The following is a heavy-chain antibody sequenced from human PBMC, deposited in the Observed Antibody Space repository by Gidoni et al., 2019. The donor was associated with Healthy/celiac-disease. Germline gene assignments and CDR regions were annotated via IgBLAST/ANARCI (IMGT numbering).Heavy chain of an antibody. D-gene: IGHD2-15*01. CDR1: GFTFSIYA. Sequence: QVQLVESGGGVVQPGRSLRLSCAASGFTFSIYALHWVRQAPGKGLEWVAVISYDGSNKYYADSVKGRFTISRDNSKNTLYLQMNSLRAEDTAVYYCARDLEYCSGGSCYPTFYMDVWGKGTTVTVSS. CDR2: ISYDGSNK. J-gene: IGHJ6*03. CDR3: ARDLEYCSGGSCYPTFYMDV. V-gene: IGHV3-30-3*01.